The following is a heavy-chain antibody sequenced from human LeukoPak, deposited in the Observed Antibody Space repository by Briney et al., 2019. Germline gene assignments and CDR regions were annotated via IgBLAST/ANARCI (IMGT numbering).Heavy chain of an antibody. V-gene: IGHV4-34*01. CDR2: IYHSGST. D-gene: IGHD4-17*01. J-gene: IGHJ4*02. CDR1: GGSFSGYY. CDR3: AREINGAPGF. Sequence: SETLSLTCAVYGGSFSGYYWSWIRQPPGKGLEWIGEIYHSGSTNYNPSLKSRVTISVDKSKNQFSLKLSSVTAADTAVYYCAREINGAPGFWGQGTLVTVSS.